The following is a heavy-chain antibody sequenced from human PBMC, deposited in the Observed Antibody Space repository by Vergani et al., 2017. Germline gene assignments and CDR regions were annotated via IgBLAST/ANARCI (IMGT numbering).Heavy chain of an antibody. D-gene: IGHD3-10*01. CDR2: IYYSGST. CDR3: ARATYYGSGSYYYYYYGMDV. Sequence: QVQLQESGPGLVKPSETLSLTCTVSGGSISSYYWSWIRQPPGKGLEWIGYIYYSGSTNYNPSLKSRVTISVDTSKNQFSLKLSSVTAADTAVYYCARATYYGSGSYYYYYYGMDVWGQG. J-gene: IGHJ6*02. CDR1: GGSISSYY. V-gene: IGHV4-59*01.